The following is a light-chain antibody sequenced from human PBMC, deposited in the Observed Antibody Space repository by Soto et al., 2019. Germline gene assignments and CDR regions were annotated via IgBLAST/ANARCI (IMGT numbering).Light chain of an antibody. V-gene: IGKV1-39*01. CDR3: QQSYSTQVA. J-gene: IGKJ1*01. CDR1: QSISSY. CDR2: AAS. Sequence: DIQMAQSPSSLSASVGDRVTITCRASQSISSYLNWYQQKPGKAPKLLIYAASSLQSGVPSRFSGSGSGTDFSLTISSLQPEDFATYYCQQSYSTQVAFGQGTKVEIK.